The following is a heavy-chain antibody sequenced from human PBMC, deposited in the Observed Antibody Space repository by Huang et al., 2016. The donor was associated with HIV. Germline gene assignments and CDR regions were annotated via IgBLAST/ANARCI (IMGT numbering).Heavy chain of an antibody. Sequence: QVQLVQSGAEVKKPGSSVKVSCKASGGTFSSSAISWVRQAPGQGLEWMGRIIPSCGTANYAQKFQGRVTITADESTSTAYMELSSLRSEDTAIYYCARDLGGADYWGQGTLVTVPS. V-gene: IGHV1-69*13. D-gene: IGHD1-26*01. CDR1: GGTFSSSA. CDR3: ARDLGGADY. J-gene: IGHJ4*02. CDR2: IIPSCGTA.